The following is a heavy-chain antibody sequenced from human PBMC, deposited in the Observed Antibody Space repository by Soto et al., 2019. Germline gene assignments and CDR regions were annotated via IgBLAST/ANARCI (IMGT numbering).Heavy chain of an antibody. V-gene: IGHV4-59*01. CDR3: ARGGFWSGYEVSQYFDY. CDR2: IYYSGST. Sequence: SETLSLTCTVSGGSISSYYWSWIRQPPGKGLEWIGYIYYSGSTNYNPSLKSRVTISVDTSKNQFSLKLSSVTAADTAVYYCARGGFWSGYEVSQYFDYWGQGTLVTVSS. J-gene: IGHJ4*02. CDR1: GGSISSYY. D-gene: IGHD3-3*01.